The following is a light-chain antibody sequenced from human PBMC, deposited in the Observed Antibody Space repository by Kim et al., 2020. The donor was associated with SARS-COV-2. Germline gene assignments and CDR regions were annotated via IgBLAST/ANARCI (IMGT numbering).Light chain of an antibody. CDR2: EVN. CDR3: CAYAGSSTLI. Sequence: QSVLTQPASVSGSPGQSITISCTGTSSDIGKYALVSWYQHHPGKAPKLMIYEVNKRPSGVSNRLSGYNSGNTASLTISGLQAEDEADYYCCAYAGSSTLIFGGGTQLTVL. V-gene: IGLV2-23*02. CDR1: SSDIGKYAL. J-gene: IGLJ2*01.